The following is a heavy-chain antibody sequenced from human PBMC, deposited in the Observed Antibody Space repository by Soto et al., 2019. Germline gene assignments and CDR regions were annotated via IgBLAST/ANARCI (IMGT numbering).Heavy chain of an antibody. CDR2: IYYSGST. J-gene: IGHJ6*02. CDR1: GGSISSYY. V-gene: IGHV4-59*01. D-gene: IGHD6-6*01. CDR3: ARGAAARHYGMDV. Sequence: LSLTCTVSGGSISSYYWSWIRQPPGQGLEWIGYIYYSGSTNYNPSLKSRVTISVDTSKNQFSLKLSSVTAADTAVYYCARGAAARHYGMDVWGQGTTVTVSS.